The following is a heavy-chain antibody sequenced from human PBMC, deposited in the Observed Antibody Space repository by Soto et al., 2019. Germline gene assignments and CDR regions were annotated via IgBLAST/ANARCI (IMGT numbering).Heavy chain of an antibody. D-gene: IGHD3-10*01. V-gene: IGHV3-66*01. CDR1: GFTVSSNY. Sequence: EVQLVESGGGLVQPGGSLRLSCAASGFTVSSNYMSWVRQAPGKGLEWVSVIYSGVSTYYADSVKGRFTISRDNSKNTLYLQMNSLRAEDTAVYYCARGLLYYGSGSDAFDIWGQGTMVTVSS. J-gene: IGHJ3*02. CDR3: ARGLLYYGSGSDAFDI. CDR2: IYSGVST.